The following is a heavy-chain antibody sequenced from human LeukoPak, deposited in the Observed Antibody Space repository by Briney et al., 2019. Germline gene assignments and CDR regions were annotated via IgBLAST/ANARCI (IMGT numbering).Heavy chain of an antibody. Sequence: PGGSLRLFCAASGFTLSNYWMNWVRQAPGKGLEWVANIKQDGSEKYYVDSVRGRFTISRDNAKNSLYLQMNSLRAEDTAVYYCARVPRQQGPYYYYGMDVWGQGTTVTVSS. CDR2: IKQDGSEK. D-gene: IGHD6-13*01. CDR3: ARVPRQQGPYYYYGMDV. V-gene: IGHV3-7*05. CDR1: GFTLSNYW. J-gene: IGHJ6*02.